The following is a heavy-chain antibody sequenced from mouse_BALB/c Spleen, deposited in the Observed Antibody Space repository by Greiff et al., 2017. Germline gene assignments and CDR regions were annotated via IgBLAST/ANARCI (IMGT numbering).Heavy chain of an antibody. Sequence: VQLQESGPGLVAPSQSLSITCTVSGFSLTSYGVHWVRQPPGKGLEWLGVIWAGGSTNYNSALMSRLSISKDNSKSQVFLKMNSLQTDDTAMYYCARARSSYGYWYFDVWGAGTTVTVSS. CDR3: ARARSSYGYWYFDV. D-gene: IGHD1-1*01. CDR2: IWAGGST. J-gene: IGHJ1*01. V-gene: IGHV2-9*02. CDR1: GFSLTSYG.